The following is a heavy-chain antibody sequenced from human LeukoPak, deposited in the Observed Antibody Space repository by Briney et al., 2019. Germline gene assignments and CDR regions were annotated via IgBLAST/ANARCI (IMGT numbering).Heavy chain of an antibody. CDR2: IYTSGST. D-gene: IGHD6-19*01. J-gene: IGHJ4*02. CDR3: AREALPYSSGWYHYFDY. CDR1: GGSISSYY. V-gene: IGHV4-4*07. Sequence: SETLSLTCTVSGGSISSYYWSWIRQPAGEGLEWIGRIYTSGSTNYNPSLKSRVTMSVDTSKNQFSLKLSSVTAADTAVYYRAREALPYSSGWYHYFDYWGQGTLVTVSS.